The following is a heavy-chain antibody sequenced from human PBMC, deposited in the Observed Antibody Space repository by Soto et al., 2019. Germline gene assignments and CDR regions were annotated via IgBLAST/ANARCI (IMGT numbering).Heavy chain of an antibody. D-gene: IGHD3-10*01. CDR1: GFTFSSYD. CDR3: ARESTMAAPYGMDV. V-gene: IGHV3-13*01. CDR2: IGAAGDT. J-gene: IGHJ6*02. Sequence: PGGSLRLSCAASGFTFSSYDMHWVRQATGKGLEWVSAIGAAGDTYYPGSVKGRFTISRENAKNCLYLQMNSLRAEDTAIYYCARESTMAAPYGMDVWGQGTTVTVSS.